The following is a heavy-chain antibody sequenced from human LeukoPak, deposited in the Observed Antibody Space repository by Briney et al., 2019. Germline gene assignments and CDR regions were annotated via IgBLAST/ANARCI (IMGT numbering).Heavy chain of an antibody. Sequence: GGSLRLSCAASGFTVSSNEMSWVRQAPGKGLEWVSSISGGSTYYADSRKGRFTISRDNSKNTLHLQMNSLRAEDTAVYYCARVSPNTVTTLQYFDYWGQETLVTVSS. CDR3: ARVSPNTVTTLQYFDY. V-gene: IGHV3-38-3*01. CDR1: GFTVSSNE. J-gene: IGHJ4*02. D-gene: IGHD4-17*01. CDR2: ISGGST.